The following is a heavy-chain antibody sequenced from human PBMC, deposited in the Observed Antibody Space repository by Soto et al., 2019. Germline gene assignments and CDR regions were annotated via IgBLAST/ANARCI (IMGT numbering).Heavy chain of an antibody. CDR2: IIPILGIA. V-gene: IGHV1-69*02. D-gene: IGHD1-26*01. J-gene: IGHJ2*01. CDR3: ATRKWRAGAFEFDL. Sequence: ASVKVSCKASGGTFSSYTISWVRQAPGQGLEWMGRIIPILGIANYAQKFQGRVTITADKSTSTAYMELSSLRSEDTAVYYCATRKWRAGAFEFDLWGRGTLVTVSS. CDR1: GGTFSSYT.